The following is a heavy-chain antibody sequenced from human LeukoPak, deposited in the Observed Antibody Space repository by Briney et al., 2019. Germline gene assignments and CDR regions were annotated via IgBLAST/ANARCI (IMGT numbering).Heavy chain of an antibody. CDR1: GFTFSSYE. Sequence: PGGSLRLSCAASGFTFSSYEMIWVRQAPGKGLEWVSYISSSGRTIYYADSVKGRFTISRDNAKNSLYLQMNSLRPEDTAVYYCARVQYSGYPPLTYYYYYYMDVWGKGTTVTVSS. CDR3: ARVQYSGYPPLTYYYYYYMDV. V-gene: IGHV3-48*03. J-gene: IGHJ6*03. CDR2: ISSSGRTI. D-gene: IGHD5-12*01.